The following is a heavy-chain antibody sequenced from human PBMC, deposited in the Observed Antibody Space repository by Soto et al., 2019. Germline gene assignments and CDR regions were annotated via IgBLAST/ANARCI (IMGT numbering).Heavy chain of an antibody. J-gene: IGHJ4*02. CDR1: GGSISGHY. Sequence: SETLSLTCTVSGGSISGHYWRWIRQRPGKGLEWIGYIYSIGSTNYNPSLRSRVTMSIDTSQEQFSLKLSSVTATDTAVYYCARHVNLPLAGTGFDSRGGGTLVTLYS. CDR2: IYSIGST. CDR3: ARHVNLPLAGTGFDS. V-gene: IGHV4-59*08. D-gene: IGHD6-19*01.